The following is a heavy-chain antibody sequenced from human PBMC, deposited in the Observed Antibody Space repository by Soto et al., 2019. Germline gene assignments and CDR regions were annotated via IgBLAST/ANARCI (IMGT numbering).Heavy chain of an antibody. CDR2: IGGSGAPT. CDR3: ESKLTFGRRYES. J-gene: IGHJ5*02. Sequence: EVQLLESGGGLVQPGGSLRLSCAASGFTFSNYAMNWVRQAPGKGLEWVSTIGGSGAPTYYADSVRDRFNISRDNSKHSLYLQMNILCDEDTAVYFCESKLTFGRRYESWRQGPLVTVS. V-gene: IGHV3-23*01. CDR1: GFTFSNYA. D-gene: IGHD2-2*01.